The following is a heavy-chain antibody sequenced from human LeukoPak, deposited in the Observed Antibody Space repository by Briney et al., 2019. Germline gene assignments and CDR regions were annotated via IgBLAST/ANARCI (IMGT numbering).Heavy chain of an antibody. D-gene: IGHD6-6*01. CDR2: ISGSGGST. J-gene: IGHJ4*02. CDR3: AKGPRQLMGYDY. CDR1: GFTFSSYA. Sequence: PGGSLRLSCAASGFTFSSYAMSWVRQAPGKGLEWVSAISGSGGSTYYADPAKGRSTISRDNSKNTLYLQMNSLRAEDTAVYYCAKGPRQLMGYDYWGQGTLVTVSS. V-gene: IGHV3-23*01.